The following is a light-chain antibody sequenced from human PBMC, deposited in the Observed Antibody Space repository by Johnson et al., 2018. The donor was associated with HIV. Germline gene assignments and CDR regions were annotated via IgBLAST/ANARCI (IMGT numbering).Light chain of an antibody. CDR2: DNN. CDR1: SSNIGNNY. V-gene: IGLV1-51*01. J-gene: IGLJ1*01. CDR3: GTWDSSLSAV. Sequence: QSVLTQSPSVSAAPGQKVTISCSGSSSNIGNNYVSWYQQLQGTAPKLLIYDNNKRPSGIPDRFSGSKSGTSATLGITGLQTGDEADYYCGTWDSSLSAVFGTGTKVTVL.